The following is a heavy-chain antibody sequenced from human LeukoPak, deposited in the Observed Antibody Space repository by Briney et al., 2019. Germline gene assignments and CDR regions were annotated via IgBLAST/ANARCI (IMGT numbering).Heavy chain of an antibody. V-gene: IGHV4-4*07. Sequence: KPSETLSLTCTVSGGSISTSYWSWIRQPAGRGLEWIGRIYNSGSTNYNPSLNSRVTMSVDTSKNQFSLKVRSVTAADTAVYYCARGYSGSGTYHIDYWGQGTLVTVSS. J-gene: IGHJ4*02. CDR3: ARGYSGSGTYHIDY. D-gene: IGHD3-10*01. CDR1: GGSISTSY. CDR2: IYNSGST.